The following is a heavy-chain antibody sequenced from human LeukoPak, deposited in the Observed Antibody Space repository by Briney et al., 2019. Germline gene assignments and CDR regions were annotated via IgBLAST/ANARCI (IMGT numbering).Heavy chain of an antibody. D-gene: IGHD4-11*01. CDR2: IFHSGST. Sequence: SETLSLTCAVSGYSISSGYYWGWIRHPPGKGLEWVGSIFHSGSTYYNPPLQSRVTISVDTSKNQFSLQLSSVTAADTAVYYCARAGWTTLTYFDYWGQGTLLTVSS. V-gene: IGHV4-38-2*01. CDR1: GYSISSGYY. J-gene: IGHJ4*02. CDR3: ARAGWTTLTYFDY.